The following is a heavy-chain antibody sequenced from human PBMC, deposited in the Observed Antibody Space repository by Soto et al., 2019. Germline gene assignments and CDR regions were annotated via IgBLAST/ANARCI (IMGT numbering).Heavy chain of an antibody. CDR3: ARDKGPIAAAGTKDYYYGMDV. CDR1: GFTFSSYG. V-gene: IGHV3-33*01. D-gene: IGHD6-13*01. CDR2: IWYDGSNK. J-gene: IGHJ6*02. Sequence: GGTLRLSCAASGFTFSSYGIHWGRQAPGKGMGWVAVIWYDGSNKYYADSVKGRFTISRDNSKNSLYLQMNSLRAEDTAVYYCARDKGPIAAAGTKDYYYGMDVWGQGTTVTVSS.